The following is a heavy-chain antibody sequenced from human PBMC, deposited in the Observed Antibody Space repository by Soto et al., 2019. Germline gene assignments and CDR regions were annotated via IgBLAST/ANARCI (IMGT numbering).Heavy chain of an antibody. CDR2: INAGNGNT. CDR1: GYTFTSYA. D-gene: IGHD1-7*01. Sequence: ASVKVSCKASGYTFTSYAMHWVRQAPGQRLEWMGWINAGNGNTKYSQKFQGRVTITRDTSASTAYMELSSLRSEDTAVYYCARILELGYNWFDPWGQGTLVTVSS. CDR3: ARILELGYNWFDP. V-gene: IGHV1-3*01. J-gene: IGHJ5*02.